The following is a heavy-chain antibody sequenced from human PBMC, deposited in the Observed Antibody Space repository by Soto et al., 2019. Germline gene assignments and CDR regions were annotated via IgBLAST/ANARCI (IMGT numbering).Heavy chain of an antibody. J-gene: IGHJ6*02. CDR1: GYTFTSYG. Sequence: ASVKVSCKASGYTFTSYGISWVRQAPGQGLEWMGWISAYNGNTNYAQKLQGRVTMTTDTSTSTAYMELRSLRSDDTAVYYCARCTSCHPFSPSSRGMDVWGQGTTVTVSS. V-gene: IGHV1-18*04. CDR2: ISAYNGNT. CDR3: ARCTSCHPFSPSSRGMDV. D-gene: IGHD2-2*01.